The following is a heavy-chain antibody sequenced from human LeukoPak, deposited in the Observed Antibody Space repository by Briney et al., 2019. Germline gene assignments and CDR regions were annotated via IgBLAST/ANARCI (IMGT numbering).Heavy chain of an antibody. CDR1: AFTSSSYG. V-gene: IGHV3-33*06. Sequence: PGGSLRLSCAASAFTSSSYGMHWVRQAPGKGLEWVAVIWYDGSKKYYADSVKGRFTISRDNSKNTVYLQMDSLRAEDTAVYYCSKALYESRGYDALDMWGQGTMVTVS. J-gene: IGHJ3*02. CDR2: IWYDGSKK. CDR3: SKALYESRGYDALDM. D-gene: IGHD3-22*01.